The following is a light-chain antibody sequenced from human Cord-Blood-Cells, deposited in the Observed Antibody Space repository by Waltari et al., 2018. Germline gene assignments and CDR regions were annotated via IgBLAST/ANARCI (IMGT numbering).Light chain of an antibody. CDR2: EGS. CDR3: CSYAGSSTVV. J-gene: IGLJ2*01. CDR1: SRDVGSYTL. Sequence: QSALTQPASVSGSPGQSITNPCTGTSRDVGSYTLVSWYQQHPGKAHKLMIYEGSKRPSGVSNRFAGSKSGNTASLTISGLQSGDEADYYCCSYAGSSTVVFGGGTKLTVL. V-gene: IGLV2-23*01.